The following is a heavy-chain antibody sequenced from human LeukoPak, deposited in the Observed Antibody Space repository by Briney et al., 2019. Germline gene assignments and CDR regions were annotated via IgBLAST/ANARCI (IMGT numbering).Heavy chain of an antibody. D-gene: IGHD1-26*01. Sequence: PAGSLRLSCAISGFTISNYAMIWVRQAPGKGLEWVAAISRTGITTYYADSVRGRFIISRDNSKNTLFLQLNSLRVEDTALYYCAKDEWELIFDLWGQGTLVAVSS. V-gene: IGHV3-23*01. J-gene: IGHJ4*02. CDR1: GFTISNYA. CDR2: ISRTGITT. CDR3: AKDEWELIFDL.